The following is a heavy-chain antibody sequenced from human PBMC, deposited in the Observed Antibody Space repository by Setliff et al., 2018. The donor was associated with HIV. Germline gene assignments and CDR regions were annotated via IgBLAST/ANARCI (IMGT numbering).Heavy chain of an antibody. CDR1: GFTFSSYS. D-gene: IGHD2-21*02. CDR3: ARCPGCGGDCRAFAMDSFDM. J-gene: IGHJ3*02. CDR2: ISSSGSTT. V-gene: IGHV3-48*04. Sequence: PGGSLRLSCAASGFTFSSYSLSWVRQAPGKGLEWTSYISSSGSTTYYADSVKGRFSISRDNAKDSVYLQMTSLRAEDTAVYYCARCPGCGGDCRAFAMDSFDMWGQGTKVTVSS.